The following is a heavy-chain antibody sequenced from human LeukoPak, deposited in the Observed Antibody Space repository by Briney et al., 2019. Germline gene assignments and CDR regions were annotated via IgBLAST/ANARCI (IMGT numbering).Heavy chain of an antibody. CDR1: GGTFSSYA. D-gene: IGHD6-6*01. V-gene: IGHV1-69*04. CDR2: IIPILGIA. J-gene: IGHJ4*02. CDR3: ARGTIYYSSSYIDY. Sequence: SVKVSCKASGGTFSSYAISWVRQAPGQGLEWMGRIIPILGIANYAQKFQGRVTITADKSTSTAYMELSSLRSEDTAVYYCARGTIYYSSSYIDYWGQGTLVTVSS.